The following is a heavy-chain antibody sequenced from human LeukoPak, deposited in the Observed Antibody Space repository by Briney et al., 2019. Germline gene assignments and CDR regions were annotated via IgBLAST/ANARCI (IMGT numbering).Heavy chain of an antibody. V-gene: IGHV3-21*01. D-gene: IGHD6-19*01. CDR3: ARDSGWFRFDY. Sequence: GGSLRLSCAASGFTFSSYSMNWVRQAPGKGLEWVSSISSSNSYIYYADSVKGRFTISRDNAKNSLYLQMNSLRAEDTAVYYCARDSGWFRFDYWGQGTLVTVSS. CDR1: GFTFSSYS. CDR2: ISSSNSYI. J-gene: IGHJ4*02.